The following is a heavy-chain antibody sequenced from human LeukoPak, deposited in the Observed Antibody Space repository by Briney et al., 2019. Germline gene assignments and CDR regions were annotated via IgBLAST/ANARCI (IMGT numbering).Heavy chain of an antibody. V-gene: IGHV3-7*01. D-gene: IGHD3-10*01. Sequence: GGSLGLSCAASGFTFSSYWMSWVRQAPGKGLEWVANIKRDGSEKYYVDSVKGRFTISRDNAKNSLYLQMNSLRAEDTAVYYCASPGASPFDYWGQGTLVTVSS. CDR3: ASPGASPFDY. CDR1: GFTFSSYW. CDR2: IKRDGSEK. J-gene: IGHJ4*02.